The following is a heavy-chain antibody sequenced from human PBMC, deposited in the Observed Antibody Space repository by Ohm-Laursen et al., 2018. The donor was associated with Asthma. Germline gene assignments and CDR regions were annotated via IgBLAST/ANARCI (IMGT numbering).Heavy chain of an antibody. D-gene: IGHD3-10*01. CDR3: ARAMVQENSWFDP. CDR1: GGSISSGGYY. CDR2: IYYSGST. Sequence: SQTLSLTCTVSGGSISSGGYYWSWPRQHPGKGLEWIGYIYYSGSTYYNPSLKSRVTISANTSKNQFSLKLSSVTAADTAVYYCARAMVQENSWFDPWGQGTLVTVSS. J-gene: IGHJ5*02. V-gene: IGHV4-31*03.